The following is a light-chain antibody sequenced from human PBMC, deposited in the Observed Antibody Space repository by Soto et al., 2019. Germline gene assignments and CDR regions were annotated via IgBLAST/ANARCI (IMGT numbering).Light chain of an antibody. J-gene: IGKJ4*01. Sequence: EFVWTQSPGTLSLSPGERATLSCRSSQTVMNNYLAWYQKKPGQAPRLLIYDAACRATGSPDRCSGGGAGTDFTLTISRLEAEDFAVYYCQQFSSSPLTFGGGTKVDIK. CDR3: QQFSSSPLT. CDR1: QTVMNNY. CDR2: DAA. V-gene: IGKV3-20*01.